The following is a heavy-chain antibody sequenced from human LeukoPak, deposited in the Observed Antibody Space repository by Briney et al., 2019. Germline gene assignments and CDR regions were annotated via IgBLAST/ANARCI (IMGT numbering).Heavy chain of an antibody. CDR1: GFTFSSYG. D-gene: IGHD5-24*01. CDR3: ARTWLQFSPDY. Sequence: GGSLRLSCAASGFTFSSYGMSWVRQAPGKGLEWVANINEDGSEKYHVDSVKGRFTISRDNAKNSVYLQMNSLRAEDTAVYYCARTWLQFSPDYWGQGILVTVSS. V-gene: IGHV3-7*01. CDR2: INEDGSEK. J-gene: IGHJ4*02.